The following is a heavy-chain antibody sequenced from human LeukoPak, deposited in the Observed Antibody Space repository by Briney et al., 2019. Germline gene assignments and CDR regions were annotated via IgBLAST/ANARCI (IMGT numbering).Heavy chain of an antibody. D-gene: IGHD1-7*01. V-gene: IGHV4-39*07. CDR1: GGSISSSSYY. Sequence: PSETLSLTCIVPGGSISSSSYYWAWIRQSPGKGLEWIGTFSSGGSAYYNPSFTSRVSISKDTSDNQFSLRLYSVTAADTAVYYCARKQTGTMYDVWGQGTQVTVSS. CDR3: ARKQTGTMYDV. CDR2: FSSGGSA. J-gene: IGHJ4*02.